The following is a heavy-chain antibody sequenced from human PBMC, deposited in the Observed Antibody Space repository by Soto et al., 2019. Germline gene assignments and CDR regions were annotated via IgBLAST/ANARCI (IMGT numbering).Heavy chain of an antibody. V-gene: IGHV3-73*01. CDR2: IRSKANSNAT. CDR3: TRGRLGMDV. Sequence: GGSLRLSCAASGFTFSGSAMHWVRQASGKGLEWVGRIRSKANSNATAYAASVKGRFTISRDDSKNTAYLQMNRLKTEDTAVYYCTRGRLGMDVWGKGTTVTVSS. CDR1: GFTFSGSA. J-gene: IGHJ6*04.